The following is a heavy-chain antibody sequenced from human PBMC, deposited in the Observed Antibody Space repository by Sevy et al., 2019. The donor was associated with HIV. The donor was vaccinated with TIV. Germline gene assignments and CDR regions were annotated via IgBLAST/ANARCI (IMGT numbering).Heavy chain of an antibody. V-gene: IGHV1-46*03. CDR1: GYTFTSYY. CDR2: INPSGGST. J-gene: IGHJ4*02. D-gene: IGHD2-2*02. CDR3: ARGDCSSTSCYRPAADASYFDY. Sequence: ASVKVSCKASGYTFTSYYMHWVRQAPGQGLEWMGIINPSGGSTSYAQKFQGRVTMTMDTSTSTVYMELSSLRSEDTAVYYCARGDCSSTSCYRPAADASYFDYWGQGTLVTVSS.